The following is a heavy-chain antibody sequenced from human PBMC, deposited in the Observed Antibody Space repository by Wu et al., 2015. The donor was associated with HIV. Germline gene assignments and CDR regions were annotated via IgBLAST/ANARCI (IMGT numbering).Heavy chain of an antibody. D-gene: IGHD6-19*01. J-gene: IGHJ6*02. CDR2: ISPRFGTA. Sequence: QVQLVQSGAEVKKPGSSVKVSCKASGGTLRDYAISWVRQAPGQGLEWMGGISPRFGTAHYAQQFQGRVTITADDSSTTVYMDLSSLRSDDTAIYFCLRDQQWPPEDYHYYGFDVWGQGTTITVSS. CDR3: LRDQQWPPEDYHYYGFDV. V-gene: IGHV1-69*12. CDR1: GGTLRDYA.